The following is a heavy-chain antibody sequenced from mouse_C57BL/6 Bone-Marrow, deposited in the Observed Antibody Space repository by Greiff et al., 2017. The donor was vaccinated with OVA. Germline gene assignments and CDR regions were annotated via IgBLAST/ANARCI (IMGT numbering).Heavy chain of an antibody. CDR1: GFTFSSYG. CDR2: ISSGGSYT. Sequence: EVMLVESGGDLVKPGGSLKLSCAASGFTFSSYGMSWVRQTPDKRLEWVATISSGGSYTYYPDSVKGRFTISRDNAKNTLYLQMSSLESEDTAMYDWARQSSCDAMDYWGQGTAVTVSS. V-gene: IGHV5-6*01. D-gene: IGHD1-3*01. J-gene: IGHJ4*01. CDR3: ARQSSCDAMDY.